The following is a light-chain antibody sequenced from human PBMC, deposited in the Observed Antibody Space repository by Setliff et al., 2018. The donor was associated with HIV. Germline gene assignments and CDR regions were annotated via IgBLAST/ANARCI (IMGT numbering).Light chain of an antibody. V-gene: IGLV1-44*01. CDR1: TSNVGRKA. CDR3: AAWDDSLSVYG. CDR2: GHD. J-gene: IGLJ1*01. Sequence: QSVLTQPPSASGTPGQRVAISCSGTTSNVGRKAVNWYRQVPGAAPKLLIYGHDLRPSGVPDRFSASKSGTSASLAIGVLQSADEGDYYFAAWDDSLSVYGFGTGTKV.